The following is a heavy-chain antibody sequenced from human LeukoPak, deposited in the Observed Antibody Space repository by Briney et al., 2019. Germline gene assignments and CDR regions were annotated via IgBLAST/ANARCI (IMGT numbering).Heavy chain of an antibody. CDR1: GGSISSGGYY. D-gene: IGHD2-2*01. CDR3: ARLFKDIVVVPAASWADY. V-gene: IGHV4-30-2*03. Sequence: PSQTLSLTCTVSGGSISSGGYYWSWIRQPPGKGLEWIGYIYHSGSTYYNPSLKSRVTISVDTSKNQFSLKLSSVTAADTAVYYCARLFKDIVVVPAASWADYWGQGTLVTVSS. J-gene: IGHJ4*02. CDR2: IYHSGST.